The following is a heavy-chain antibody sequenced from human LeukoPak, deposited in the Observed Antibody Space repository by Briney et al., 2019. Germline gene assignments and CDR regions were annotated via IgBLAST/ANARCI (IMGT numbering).Heavy chain of an antibody. J-gene: IGHJ4*02. V-gene: IGHV1-2*06. Sequence: ASVKVSCKATGSAFTGYYMHWVRQAPGQGLEWMGRINPNSGGTNYAQKFQGSVTMTRDTSISTAYMELSRLRSDDTAVYYCARDYYDSSGYYNYWGQGTLVTVSS. D-gene: IGHD3-22*01. CDR2: INPNSGGT. CDR1: GSAFTGYY. CDR3: ARDYYDSSGYYNY.